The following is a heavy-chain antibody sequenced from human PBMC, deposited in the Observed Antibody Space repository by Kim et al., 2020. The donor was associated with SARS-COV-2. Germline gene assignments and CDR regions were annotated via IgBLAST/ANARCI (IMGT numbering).Heavy chain of an antibody. J-gene: IGHJ4*02. Sequence: DPVTGRFTIARDNSKNTLYLPMNSLRAEDTAVYYCAKVGGYYGSGSYLDYWGQGTLVTVSS. D-gene: IGHD3-10*01. CDR3: AKVGGYYGSGSYLDY. V-gene: IGHV3-23*03.